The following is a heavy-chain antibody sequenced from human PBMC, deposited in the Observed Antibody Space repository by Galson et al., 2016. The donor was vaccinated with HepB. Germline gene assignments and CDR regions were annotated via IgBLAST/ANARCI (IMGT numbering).Heavy chain of an antibody. Sequence: SLRLSCAASGFTVSDTYMSWVRQAPGKGLEWVSVIYSGGPTYYPDSLMCRSTISRDNSKTTVYLQMNSLRAEDTADYFCARARDGYVSVMDVWGQGTTVTVSS. CDR2: IYSGGPT. CDR3: ARARDGYVSVMDV. V-gene: IGHV3-53*01. J-gene: IGHJ6*02. CDR1: GFTVSDTY. D-gene: IGHD5-24*01.